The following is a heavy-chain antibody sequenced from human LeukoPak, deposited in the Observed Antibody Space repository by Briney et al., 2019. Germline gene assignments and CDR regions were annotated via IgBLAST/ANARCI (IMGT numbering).Heavy chain of an antibody. D-gene: IGHD3-10*01. V-gene: IGHV1-2*02. J-gene: IGHJ4*02. Sequence: ASVKVSCKASGYTFTGYYMHWVRQAPGQGLEWMGWINPNSGGTNYAQKFQGRVTMTGDTSISTAYMELSRLRSDDTAVYYCARVPNYYGSGSRVYYFDYWGQGTLVAVSS. CDR1: GYTFTGYY. CDR2: INPNSGGT. CDR3: ARVPNYYGSGSRVYYFDY.